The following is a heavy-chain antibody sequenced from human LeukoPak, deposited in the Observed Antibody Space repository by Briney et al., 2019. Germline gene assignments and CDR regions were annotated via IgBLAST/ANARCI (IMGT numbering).Heavy chain of an antibody. Sequence: PGGSLRLSCAASGFTFSSYWMSWVRQAPGKGLEWVANIKQDGSKKYYVDSVKGRFTISRDNAKTSLYLQMNSLRAEDAAVYYCARHLSGVTGYTYGRGIDYWGQGTLVTVSS. CDR1: GFTFSSYW. J-gene: IGHJ4*02. CDR3: ARHLSGVTGYTYGRGIDY. D-gene: IGHD5-18*01. CDR2: IKQDGSKK. V-gene: IGHV3-7*01.